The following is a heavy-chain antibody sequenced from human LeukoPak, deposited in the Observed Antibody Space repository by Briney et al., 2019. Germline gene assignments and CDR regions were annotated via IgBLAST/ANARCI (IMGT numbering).Heavy chain of an antibody. CDR3: ARDSYCSSTSCYDFDY. CDR1: GFTFSSYS. D-gene: IGHD2-2*01. CDR2: ISSSSYI. V-gene: IGHV3-21*01. J-gene: IGHJ4*02. Sequence: GGSLRLSCAASGFTFSSYSMNWVRQAPGKGLEWVSSISSSSYIYYADSVKGRFTISRDNAKNSLYLQMNSLRAEDTAVYYCARDSYCSSTSCYDFDYWGQGTLVTVSS.